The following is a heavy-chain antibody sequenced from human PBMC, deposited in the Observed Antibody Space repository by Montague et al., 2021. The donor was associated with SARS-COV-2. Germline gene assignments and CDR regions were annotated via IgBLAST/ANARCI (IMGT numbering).Heavy chain of an antibody. V-gene: IGHV4-61*02. Sequence: TLSLTCTVSGASVTTGHYYWSWIRQPAGKGLEWIGRVYPSGNTNYNPSLRSRVSISVDMSKNQISLKLSSVTAADTTVYYCARVRGAALYPGEVGYYGMVVWGQGTTVTVSS. CDR3: ARVRGAALYPGEVGYYGMVV. CDR2: VYPSGNT. J-gene: IGHJ6*02. CDR1: GASVTTGHYY. D-gene: IGHD3-10*01.